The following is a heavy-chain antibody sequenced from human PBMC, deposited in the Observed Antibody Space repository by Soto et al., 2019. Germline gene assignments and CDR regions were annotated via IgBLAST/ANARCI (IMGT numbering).Heavy chain of an antibody. J-gene: IGHJ6*04. V-gene: IGHV3-74*01. CDR2: IDNAGTDS. D-gene: IGHD3-10*01. Sequence: EVQLVESGGGLVQPGGSLRLSCAASGFTLSGRSMHWVRQAPGKGLVWVSGIDNAGTDSTYADSVKGRFTSSRDNAKYMLDLQMTGLSVEDTAVYYCARGWFCPHVWCKGTSVTVSS. CDR1: GFTLSGRS. CDR3: ARGWFCPHV.